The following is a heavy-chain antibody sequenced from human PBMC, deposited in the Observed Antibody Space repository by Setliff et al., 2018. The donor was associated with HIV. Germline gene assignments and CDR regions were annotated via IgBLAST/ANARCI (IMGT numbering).Heavy chain of an antibody. CDR3: ARDGGSSGWYFVLGYSDY. CDR1: GGSISSYY. CDR2: IYYGGST. Sequence: SETLSLTCTVSGGSISSYYWSWIRQPPGKGLEWIGYIYYGGSTNYNPSLKSRVTISVDTSKNQFSLKLSSVTAADTAVYYCARDGGSSGWYFVLGYSDYWGPGTLVTVSS. D-gene: IGHD6-19*01. V-gene: IGHV4-59*01. J-gene: IGHJ4*02.